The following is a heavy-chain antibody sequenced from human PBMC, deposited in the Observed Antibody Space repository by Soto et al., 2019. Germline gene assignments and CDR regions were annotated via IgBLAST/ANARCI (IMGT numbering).Heavy chain of an antibody. V-gene: IGHV3-30-3*01. J-gene: IGHJ5*02. CDR2: ISYDGSNK. CDR1: GFTFSSYA. CDR3: ARGAGGYCSGGSCLGWFDP. D-gene: IGHD2-15*01. Sequence: QVQLVESGGGVVQPGRSLRLSCAASGFTFSSYAMHWVRQAPGKGLEWVAVISYDGSNKYYADSVKGRFTISRDNSKNTLYLQMTSLRAEDTAVYYCARGAGGYCSGGSCLGWFDPWGQGTLVTVSS.